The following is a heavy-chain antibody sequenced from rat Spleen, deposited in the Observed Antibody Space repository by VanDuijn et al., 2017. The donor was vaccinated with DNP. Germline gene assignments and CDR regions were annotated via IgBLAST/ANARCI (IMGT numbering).Heavy chain of an antibody. V-gene: IGHV2-1*01. CDR2: IWSGGST. D-gene: IGHD1-1*01. CDR3: TRDYSATGY. Sequence: QVQLKESGPGLVQPSQTLSLTCTVSGFSLTSNSVHWVRQPPGKGLEWVGAIWSGGSTDYNSALKSRLSISRDTSKSQVFLKMNSLQTEDTAIYFCTRDYSATGYWGQGVMVTVSS. CDR1: GFSLTSNS. J-gene: IGHJ2*01.